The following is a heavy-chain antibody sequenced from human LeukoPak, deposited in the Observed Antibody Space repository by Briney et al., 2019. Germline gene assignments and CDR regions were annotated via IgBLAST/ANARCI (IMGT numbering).Heavy chain of an antibody. CDR3: ATTRQVPHAFDI. J-gene: IGHJ3*02. V-gene: IGHV4-39*01. Sequence: PSETLSLTCTVSGGSISSSSYYWGWIRQPPGKGLEWIGSIYYSGSTYYNPSLKSRVTISVDTSKNQFSLKLSSVTAADTAVYYCATTRQVPHAFDIWGQGTTVTVSS. CDR2: IYYSGST. CDR1: GGSISSSSYY.